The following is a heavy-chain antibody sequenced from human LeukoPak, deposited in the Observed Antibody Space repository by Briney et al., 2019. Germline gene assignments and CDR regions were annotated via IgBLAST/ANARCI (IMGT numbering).Heavy chain of an antibody. CDR3: ARLGPYCSSTSCYQYYYYYYYMDV. Sequence: GASVKVSCKASGYTFTSYGISWVRQAPGQGLEWMGWISAYNGNTNYAQKLQGRVTMTTDTSTSTAYMELRSLRSDDTAVYYCARLGPYCSSTSCYQYYYYYYYMDVWGKGTTVTVSS. CDR1: GYTFTSYG. CDR2: ISAYNGNT. D-gene: IGHD2-2*01. J-gene: IGHJ6*03. V-gene: IGHV1-18*01.